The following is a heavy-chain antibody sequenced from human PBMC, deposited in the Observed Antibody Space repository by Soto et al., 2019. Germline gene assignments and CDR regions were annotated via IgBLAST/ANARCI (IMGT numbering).Heavy chain of an antibody. D-gene: IGHD6-19*01. CDR2: IYYSGST. CDR3: ARLGSGWPYYYYYYMDV. Sequence: QVQLQESGPGLVKPSETLSLTCTVSGGSISSYYWSWIRQPPGKGLEWIGYIYYSGSTNYNPSLKSRVTISVDTSKNQFSLKLSSVTAADTAVYYCARLGSGWPYYYYYYMDVWSKGTTVTVSS. J-gene: IGHJ6*03. V-gene: IGHV4-59*08. CDR1: GGSISSYY.